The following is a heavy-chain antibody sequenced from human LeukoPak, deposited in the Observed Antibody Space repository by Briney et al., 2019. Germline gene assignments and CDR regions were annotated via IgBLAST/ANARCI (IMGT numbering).Heavy chain of an antibody. CDR3: AKAFYGGNSNPTPADY. CDR1: GFTFSSYA. Sequence: GGSLRLSCAASGFTFSSYAMSWVRQAPGKGLEWVSAISGSGGSTYYADSVKGRFTISRDNSKNTLYLQMNSLRAEDTAVYYCAKAFYGGNSNPTPADYWGQGTLVTVSS. J-gene: IGHJ4*02. V-gene: IGHV3-23*01. D-gene: IGHD4-23*01. CDR2: ISGSGGST.